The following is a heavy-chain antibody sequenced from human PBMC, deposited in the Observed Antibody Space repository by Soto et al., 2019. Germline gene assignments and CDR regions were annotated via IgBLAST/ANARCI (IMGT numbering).Heavy chain of an antibody. CDR2: INHSGST. J-gene: IGHJ4*02. D-gene: IGHD5-12*01. Sequence: LSLTCAVYGGSFSGYYWSWIRQPPGKGLEWIGEINHSGSTNYNPSLKSRVTISVDTSKNQFSLKLSSVTAADTAVYYCARGQTATPYHLAYWGQGTLVTVSS. CDR3: ARGQTATPYHLAY. V-gene: IGHV4-34*01. CDR1: GGSFSGYY.